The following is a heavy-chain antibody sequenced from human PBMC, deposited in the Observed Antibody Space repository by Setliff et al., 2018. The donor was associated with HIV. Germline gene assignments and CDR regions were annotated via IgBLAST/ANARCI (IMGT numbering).Heavy chain of an antibody. J-gene: IGHJ4*02. V-gene: IGHV4-34*01. CDR2: INHSGNT. CDR1: GGSFDAYY. CDR3: ARVPFTTGFDY. D-gene: IGHD3-3*01. Sequence: SETLSLTCDLYGGSFDAYYWSWIRQPPGKGLEWMGEINHSGNTTYNPSFESRVTISADTTKNQFSLKLSSVTAADTAVFYCARVPFTTGFDYWGQGNLVTVSS.